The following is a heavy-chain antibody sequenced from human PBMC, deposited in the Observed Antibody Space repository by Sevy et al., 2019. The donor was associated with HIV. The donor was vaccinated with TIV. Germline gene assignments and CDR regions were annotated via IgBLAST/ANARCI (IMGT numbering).Heavy chain of an antibody. CDR1: GGTFSSYG. Sequence: ASVKVSCKASGGTFSSYGISWVRQAPGQGLEWMGGIIPILGTVNNSQKFQGRVTITADESTKTAYMELSSLRSEDTAVYSCARGGGNGWYYFDYWGQETLVTVSP. D-gene: IGHD6-19*01. CDR3: ARGGGNGWYYFDY. CDR2: IIPILGTV. V-gene: IGHV1-69*13. J-gene: IGHJ4*02.